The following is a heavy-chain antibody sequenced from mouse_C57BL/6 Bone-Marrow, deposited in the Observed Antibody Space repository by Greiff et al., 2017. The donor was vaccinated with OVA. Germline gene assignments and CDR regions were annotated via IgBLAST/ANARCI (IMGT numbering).Heavy chain of an antibody. V-gene: IGHV3-8*01. D-gene: IGHD2-5*01. Sequence: EVQGVESGPGLAKPSQTLSLTCSVTGYSITSDYWNWIRKFPGNKLEYMGYISYSGSTYYYPSLKSRISITRDTSKNQYYLQLNSVTTEDTATYYCARYRAYYSNAFDYWGQGTTLTVSS. CDR1: GYSITSDY. J-gene: IGHJ2*01. CDR3: ARYRAYYSNAFDY. CDR2: ISYSGST.